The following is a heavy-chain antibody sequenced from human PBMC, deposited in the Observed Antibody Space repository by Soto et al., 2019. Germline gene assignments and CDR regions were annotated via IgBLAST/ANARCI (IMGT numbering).Heavy chain of an antibody. V-gene: IGHV1-18*01. Sequence: ASVKVSCKASGYTFTSYGISWVRQAPGQGLEWMGWISAYNGNTNYAQKLQGRVTMTTDTSTSTAYMELRSLRSDDTAVYYCARRLYYYDSSGCFDYWGQGTLVTVSS. CDR3: ARRLYYYDSSGCFDY. J-gene: IGHJ4*02. D-gene: IGHD3-22*01. CDR1: GYTFTSYG. CDR2: ISAYNGNT.